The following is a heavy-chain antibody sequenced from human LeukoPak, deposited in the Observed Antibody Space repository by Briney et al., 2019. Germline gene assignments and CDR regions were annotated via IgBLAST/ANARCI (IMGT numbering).Heavy chain of an antibody. D-gene: IGHD2-21*02. CDR1: GYTFTSYY. CDR2: INPSGGST. Sequence: ASVKVSCKASGYTFTSYYMHWVRQAPGQGLEWMGIINPSGGSTSYAQKFQGRVTMTRDTSTSTVYMELSSLRSEDTAAYYCARVGGLYCGGDCYRFDYWGQGTLVTVSS. J-gene: IGHJ4*02. CDR3: ARVGGLYCGGDCYRFDY. V-gene: IGHV1-46*01.